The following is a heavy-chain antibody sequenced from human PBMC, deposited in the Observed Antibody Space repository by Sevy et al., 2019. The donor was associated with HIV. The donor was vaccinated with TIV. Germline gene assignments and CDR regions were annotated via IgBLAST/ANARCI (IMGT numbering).Heavy chain of an antibody. CDR2: ISGSGGST. CDR3: AKGANSGSSSYYYYYMDV. Sequence: GGSLRLSCAASGFTFSSYAMSWVRQAPGKGLEWVSAISGSGGSTYYADSVKGRFTISRDNSKNTLYLQMNSLRAEDTAVYYCAKGANSGSSSYYYYYMDVWGKGTTVTFSS. J-gene: IGHJ6*03. CDR1: GFTFSSYA. D-gene: IGHD1-26*01. V-gene: IGHV3-23*01.